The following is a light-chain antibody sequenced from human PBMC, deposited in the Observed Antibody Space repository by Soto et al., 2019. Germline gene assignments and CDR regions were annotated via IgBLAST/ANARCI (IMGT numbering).Light chain of an antibody. Sequence: PGERATLSCRASQTVYSNYLAWYQQKPGQAPRLLIYRTSSRATGIPDRFSGSGSGTDFTLTITRLEPEDLAVYYCQQYGSPTTFGQGTKVEIK. J-gene: IGKJ1*01. V-gene: IGKV3-20*01. CDR3: QQYGSPTT. CDR2: RTS. CDR1: QTVYSNY.